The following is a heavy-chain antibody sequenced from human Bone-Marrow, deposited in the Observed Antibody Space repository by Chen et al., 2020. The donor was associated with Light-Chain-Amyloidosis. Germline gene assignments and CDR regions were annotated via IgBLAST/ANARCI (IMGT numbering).Heavy chain of an antibody. CDR2: ITDNGGTT. Sequence: EVQLVESGGGLVQPGGSLRLSCAASGFTFSTYAMHWVRQAPGKGLEYVSAITDNGGTTYYANSVKGRFTISRDNSKNTLYLQMNSLRAEDTAVYYCAGMDRSGYYHFQYWGQGTLVTVSS. V-gene: IGHV3-64*01. J-gene: IGHJ4*02. CDR3: AGMDRSGYYHFQY. D-gene: IGHD3-22*01. CDR1: GFTFSTYA.